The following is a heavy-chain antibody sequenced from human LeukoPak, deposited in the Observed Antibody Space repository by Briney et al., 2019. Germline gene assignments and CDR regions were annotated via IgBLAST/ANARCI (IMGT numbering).Heavy chain of an antibody. CDR1: GGSICSYY. CDR2: IYTSGST. D-gene: IGHD2-2*01. Sequence: SETLSLTCTVSGGSICSYYWGWIRQPAGKGLEWIGRIYTSGSTNYNPSLKSRVTMSVDTSKNQFSLKLSSVTAADTAVYYCATVPAATYYFDYWGQGTLVTVSS. V-gene: IGHV4-4*07. J-gene: IGHJ4*02. CDR3: ATVPAATYYFDY.